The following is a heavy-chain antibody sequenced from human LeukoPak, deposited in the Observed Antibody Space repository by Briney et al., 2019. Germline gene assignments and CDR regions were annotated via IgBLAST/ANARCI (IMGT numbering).Heavy chain of an antibody. Sequence: GGSLRLSCAASGFTFSSYAMTWVRQAPGKGLEWVSVIIASGSSTYYADSVKGRFTISRDNSKNTLYLQMNSLRAEDTAVYYCAKDQAWLRFDYWGQGTLVTVSA. V-gene: IGHV3-23*01. CDR2: IIASGSST. CDR1: GFTFSSYA. D-gene: IGHD5-12*01. CDR3: AKDQAWLRFDY. J-gene: IGHJ4*02.